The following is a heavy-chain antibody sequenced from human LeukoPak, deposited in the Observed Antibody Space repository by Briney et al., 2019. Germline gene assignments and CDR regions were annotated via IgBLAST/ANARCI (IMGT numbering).Heavy chain of an antibody. CDR2: ISSSGSTI. CDR3: ARDERYDFWSGYLYYFDY. V-gene: IGHV3-48*03. CDR1: GFTFSSYE. J-gene: IGHJ4*02. Sequence: GGSLRLSCAASGFTFSSYEMNWVRQAPGKGLEWVSYISSSGSTIYYADSVKGRFTISRDNAKNSLYLQMNSLRADDTAVYYCARDERYDFWSGYLYYFDYWGQGTLVTVSS. D-gene: IGHD3-3*01.